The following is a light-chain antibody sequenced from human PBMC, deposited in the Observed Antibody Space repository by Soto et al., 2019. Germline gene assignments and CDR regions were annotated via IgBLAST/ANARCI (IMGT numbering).Light chain of an antibody. Sequence: DIQMTQAPSTLSASIGDRVIIPCRASQSISHWLAWYQQKPGKAPKLLISDASILESGVPSRFSGSTSGTEFTLTISSLQPDDFATYYCQQYHTYRTFGQGTKVEIK. CDR3: QQYHTYRT. CDR1: QSISHW. J-gene: IGKJ1*01. V-gene: IGKV1-5*01. CDR2: DAS.